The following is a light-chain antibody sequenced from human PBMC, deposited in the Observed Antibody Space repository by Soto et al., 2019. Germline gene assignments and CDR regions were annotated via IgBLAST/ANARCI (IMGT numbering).Light chain of an antibody. J-gene: IGKJ4*01. Sequence: EKVMTQSPATLSVSPGERATLSCRASQSVRSNLAWYQQKPGQPPRLLIYDASNRATGIPARFSGSGSGTGFTLTISSLQSEDFAVYYCQHYYNWPLTFGGGTKVDIK. CDR1: QSVRSN. V-gene: IGKV3D-15*01. CDR2: DAS. CDR3: QHYYNWPLT.